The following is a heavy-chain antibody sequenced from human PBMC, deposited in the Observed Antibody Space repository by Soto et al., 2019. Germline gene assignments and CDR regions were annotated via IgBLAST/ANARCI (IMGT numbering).Heavy chain of an antibody. CDR3: ASLEWESTGDADD. Sequence: GGSLRLSCAASGFTFGSNWMSWVRQAPGKGLEWVANIKRDGSEKYYVDSVKGRFTISRDNAKNTLYLQMNSLRADDTAVYYCASLEWESTGDADDWGQGTLVTVSS. J-gene: IGHJ4*02. D-gene: IGHD3-3*01. V-gene: IGHV3-7*03. CDR1: GFTFGSNW. CDR2: IKRDGSEK.